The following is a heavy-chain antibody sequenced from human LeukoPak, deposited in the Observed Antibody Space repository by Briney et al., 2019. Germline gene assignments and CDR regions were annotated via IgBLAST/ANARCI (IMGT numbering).Heavy chain of an antibody. CDR2: ISSSSGYI. D-gene: IGHD2-2*01. CDR3: ARSAIHYGMDV. Sequence: PGGSLRLSYAASGFTFNSYTMNWVRQAPGKGLEWVSSISSSSGYIYYADSVKGRFTISRDNTKNSLYLQMNSLRVEDTAVYYCARSAIHYGMDVWGQGTTVTVSS. V-gene: IGHV3-21*01. CDR1: GFTFNSYT. J-gene: IGHJ6*02.